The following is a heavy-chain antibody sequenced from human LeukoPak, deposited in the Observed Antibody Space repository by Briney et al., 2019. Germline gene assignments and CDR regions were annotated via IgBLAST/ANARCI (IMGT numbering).Heavy chain of an antibody. CDR1: GFTFDDYA. Sequence: TGGSLRLSCAASGFTFDDYAMHWVRQAPGKGLEWVSGISWNSGSIGYADSVKGRFTISRDNAKNSLYLQMNSLRAEDTALYYCAKDTSGEFYGMDVWGQGTTVTVSS. D-gene: IGHD3-10*01. CDR3: AKDTSGEFYGMDV. CDR2: ISWNSGSI. V-gene: IGHV3-9*01. J-gene: IGHJ6*02.